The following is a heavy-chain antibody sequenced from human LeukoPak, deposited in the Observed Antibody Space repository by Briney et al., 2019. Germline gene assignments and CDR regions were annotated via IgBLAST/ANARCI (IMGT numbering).Heavy chain of an antibody. D-gene: IGHD6-6*01. Sequence: SETLSLTCTVSGGSISSYYWSWIRQPPGKGLEWIGYIYHSGSTYYNPSLKSRVTISVDRSKNQFSLKLSSVTAADTAVYYCARGFLGSSSSDLGEFDYWGQGTLVTVSS. CDR1: GGSISSYY. CDR2: IYHSGST. CDR3: ARGFLGSSSSDLGEFDY. J-gene: IGHJ4*02. V-gene: IGHV4-59*12.